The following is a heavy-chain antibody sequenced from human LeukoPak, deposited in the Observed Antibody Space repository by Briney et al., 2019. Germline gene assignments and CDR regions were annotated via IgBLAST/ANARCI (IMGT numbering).Heavy chain of an antibody. V-gene: IGHV1-69*13. Sequence: ASVKVSCKASGGTFSSYAISWVRQAPGQGLEWMGGIIPIFGTANYAPKFQGRVTITADESTSTAYMELSSLRSEDTAVYYCARDLVVPAPQEIPPNSWGQETLVTVSS. CDR2: IIPIFGTA. J-gene: IGHJ4*02. CDR3: ARDLVVPAPQEIPPNS. D-gene: IGHD2-2*01. CDR1: GGTFSSYA.